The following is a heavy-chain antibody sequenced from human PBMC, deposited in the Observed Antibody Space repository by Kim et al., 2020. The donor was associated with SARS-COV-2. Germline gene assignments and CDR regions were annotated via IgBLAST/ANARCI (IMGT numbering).Heavy chain of an antibody. CDR3: ARGYYGSGRIDY. V-gene: IGHV4-30-2*01. Sequence: YNNPSLKSRVTISVDRSKNQFSLKLRSVTAADTAVYYCARGYYGSGRIDYWGQGTLVTVSS. D-gene: IGHD3-10*01. J-gene: IGHJ4*02.